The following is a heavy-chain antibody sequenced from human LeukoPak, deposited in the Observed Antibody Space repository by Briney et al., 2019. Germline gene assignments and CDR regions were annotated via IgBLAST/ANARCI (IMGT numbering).Heavy chain of an antibody. Sequence: SETLSLTCTVSGGSISSYYWSWIRQPPGKGLEWIGYIYYSGSTNYNPSLKSRVTISVDTSQNQFSLKLSSVTAADTAMYYCAGYTDYVSYWGQGTLVTVSS. J-gene: IGHJ4*02. CDR2: IYYSGST. V-gene: IGHV4-59*08. D-gene: IGHD4-17*01. CDR1: GGSISSYY. CDR3: AGYTDYVSY.